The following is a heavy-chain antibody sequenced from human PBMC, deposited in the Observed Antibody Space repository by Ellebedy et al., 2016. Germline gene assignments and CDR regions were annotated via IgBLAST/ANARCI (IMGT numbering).Heavy chain of an antibody. CDR3: ARTVSTALTIVDTAYYFDY. V-gene: IGHV1-69*04. D-gene: IGHD5-18*01. CDR1: GGTFSSYA. CDR2: IIPILGIA. J-gene: IGHJ4*02. Sequence: ASVKVSCKASGGTFSSYAISWVRQAPGQGLEWMGRIIPILGIANYAQKFQGRVTITADKSTSTAYMELSSLRSEDTAVYYCARTVSTALTIVDTAYYFDYWGQGTLVTVSS.